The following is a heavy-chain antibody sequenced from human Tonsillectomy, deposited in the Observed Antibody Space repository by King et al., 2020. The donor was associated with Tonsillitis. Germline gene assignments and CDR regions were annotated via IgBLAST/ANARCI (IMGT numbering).Heavy chain of an antibody. V-gene: IGHV4-59*12. J-gene: IGHJ3*02. D-gene: IGHD3-10*01. CDR2: IHYSGSTDT. Sequence: QLQESGPGVVKPSETLSLTCTVSGGSISSYYWTWIRQPPGKGLEWIGYIHYSGSTDTNYNPSLKSRVTISVDTSKNQFSLKVNSMTAADTAVYYCARGRGELGAYDIWGLGTMVTVSS. CDR3: ARGRGELGAYDI. CDR1: GGSISSYY.